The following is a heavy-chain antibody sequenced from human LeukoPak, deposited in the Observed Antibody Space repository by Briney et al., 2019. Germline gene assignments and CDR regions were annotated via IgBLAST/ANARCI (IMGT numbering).Heavy chain of an antibody. Sequence: SETLSLTCTVSGGSISSYYWSWIRQPPGKGLEWIGYIYYSGSTNYNPSLKSRVTISVDTSKNQFSLKVSSVTAADTAVYYCARQRESSGHWFDHWGQGTPVTVSS. J-gene: IGHJ5*02. CDR2: IYYSGST. V-gene: IGHV4-59*01. CDR3: ARQRESSGHWFDH. D-gene: IGHD6-25*01. CDR1: GGSISSYY.